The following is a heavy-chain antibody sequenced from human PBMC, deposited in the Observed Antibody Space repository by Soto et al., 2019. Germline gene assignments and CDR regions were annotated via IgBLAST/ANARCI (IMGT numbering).Heavy chain of an antibody. CDR1: GFTFSSYA. V-gene: IGHV3-30-3*01. J-gene: IGHJ4*02. CDR3: ARVSGWSSGWPSD. CDR2: ISYDGSNK. Sequence: QVQLVESGGGVVQPGRSLRLSCAASGFTFSSYAMHWVRQAPGKGLEWVAVISYDGSNKYYADSVKGRFTISRDNSKNTLYLQMNSLRVEDTAVYYCARVSGWSSGWPSDWGQGTLVTVSS. D-gene: IGHD6-19*01.